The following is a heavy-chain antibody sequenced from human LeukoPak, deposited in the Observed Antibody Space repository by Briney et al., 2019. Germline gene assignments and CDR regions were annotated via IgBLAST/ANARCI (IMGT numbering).Heavy chain of an antibody. CDR1: GGTFSSYA. J-gene: IGHJ4*02. D-gene: IGHD3-22*01. CDR3: ARDGHDSSGYYEDY. CDR2: IIPIFGTA. Sequence: ASVKVSCKASGGTFSSYAISWVRQAPGQGLEWMGGIIPIFGTANYAQKFQGRVTITADESTSTAYMELSSLRSDDTAVYYCARDGHDSSGYYEDYWGQGTLVTVSS. V-gene: IGHV1-69*01.